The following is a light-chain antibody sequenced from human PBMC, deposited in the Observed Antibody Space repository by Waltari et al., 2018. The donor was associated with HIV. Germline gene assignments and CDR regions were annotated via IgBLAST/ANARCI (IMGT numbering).Light chain of an antibody. Sequence: DIQITQSPSSLSASVGDRVTITCRARQIISSHLNWFQQRPGKAPNLLIYAASNLQNGVPSRFSGSGSGTEFNLTISSLQPEDFAIYYCQQTHNTPLTFGGGTKVDI. CDR3: QQTHNTPLT. CDR1: QIISSH. CDR2: AAS. V-gene: IGKV1-39*01. J-gene: IGKJ4*01.